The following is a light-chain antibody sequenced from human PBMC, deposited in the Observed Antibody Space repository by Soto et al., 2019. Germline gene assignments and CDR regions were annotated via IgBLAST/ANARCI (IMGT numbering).Light chain of an antibody. V-gene: IGKV1-39*01. CDR3: QQSYSTLYT. J-gene: IGKJ2*01. CDR2: AAS. CDR1: QSISTY. Sequence: DIQMTQSPSSLSASVGDRVTIICRASQSISTYLNWYQQKPGKAPTLLISAASTLESGVPSRFSGRGSGTSFTLTINSLQAEDFATYYCQQSYSTLYTFGQGTKVEIK.